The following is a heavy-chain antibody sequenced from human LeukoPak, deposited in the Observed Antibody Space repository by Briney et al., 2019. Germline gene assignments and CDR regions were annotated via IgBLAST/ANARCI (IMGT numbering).Heavy chain of an antibody. CDR3: ARWGPGGQRGSFDI. J-gene: IGHJ3*02. CDR2: INAGNGNT. Sequence: GASVTVSCKASGYTFTSYAMHWVRQAPGQRLEWMGWINAGNGNTKYSQKFQGRVTTTRDTSASTAYMELSSLRSEDTAVYYCARWGPGGQRGSFDIWGQGTMVTVSS. V-gene: IGHV1-3*01. D-gene: IGHD7-27*01. CDR1: GYTFTSYA.